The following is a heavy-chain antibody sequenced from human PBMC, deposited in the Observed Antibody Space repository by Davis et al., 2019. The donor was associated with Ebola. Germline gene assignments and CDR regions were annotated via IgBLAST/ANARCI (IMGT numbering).Heavy chain of an antibody. V-gene: IGHV3-30-3*01. D-gene: IGHD1-14*01. Sequence: GESLKISCAASGFTFSSYAMHWVRQAPGKGLEWVAVILYDGSNKYYADSVKGRFTISRDNSKNTLYLQMSSLRAEDTAVYYCARDLPGGDWYFDLWGRGTLVTVSS. CDR1: GFTFSSYA. CDR2: ILYDGSNK. CDR3: ARDLPGGDWYFDL. J-gene: IGHJ2*01.